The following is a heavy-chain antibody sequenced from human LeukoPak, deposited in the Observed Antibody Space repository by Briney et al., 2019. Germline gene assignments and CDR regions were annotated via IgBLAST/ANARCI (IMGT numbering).Heavy chain of an antibody. J-gene: IGHJ4*02. Sequence: GGSLRLSCAASGFTFSSHWMHWVRHAPGKGLVWVSRINSDGSSTSYADSVKGRFTISRDNAKNTLYLQMNSLRVEDTAVYYCARSDEGYDYWGQGTLVTVSS. CDR3: ARSDEGYDY. D-gene: IGHD3-22*01. CDR1: GFTFSSHW. V-gene: IGHV3-74*01. CDR2: INSDGSST.